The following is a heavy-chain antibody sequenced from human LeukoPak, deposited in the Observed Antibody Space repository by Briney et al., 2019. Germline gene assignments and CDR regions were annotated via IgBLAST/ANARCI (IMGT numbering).Heavy chain of an antibody. CDR3: ASGTPGIGSGSSSLDY. D-gene: IGHD3-10*01. CDR1: GYTFTSYY. CDR2: INPSGGST. V-gene: IGHV1-46*01. J-gene: IGHJ4*02. Sequence: ASVKVSCKASGYTFTSYYMHWVRQAPGQGLEWMGLINPSGGSTIYAQKFQGRVTMTRDTSTSTVYMELSSLRSEDTAVYYCASGTPGIGSGSSSLDYWGQGTLVTVSS.